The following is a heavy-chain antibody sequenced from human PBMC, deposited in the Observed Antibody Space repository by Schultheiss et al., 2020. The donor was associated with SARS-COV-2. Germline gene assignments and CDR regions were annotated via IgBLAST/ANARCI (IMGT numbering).Heavy chain of an antibody. D-gene: IGHD3-9*01. CDR1: GFTFRSYW. Sequence: GGSLRLSCAASGFTFRSYWMHWVRQAPGKGLVWVSSISSSSSYIYYADSVKGRFTISRDNAKNSLYLQMNSLRAEDTALYYCARHLLRYFDWFFREIGMDVWGQGTTVTVSS. V-gene: IGHV3-21*04. CDR2: ISSSSSYI. CDR3: ARHLLRYFDWFFREIGMDV. J-gene: IGHJ6*02.